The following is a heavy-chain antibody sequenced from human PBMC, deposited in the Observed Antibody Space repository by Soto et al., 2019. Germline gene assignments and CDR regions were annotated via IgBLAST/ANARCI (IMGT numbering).Heavy chain of an antibody. CDR1: GFTFSSYA. CDR2: ISGSGGST. Sequence: PGGSLRLSCAASGFTFSSYAMSWVRQAPGKGLEWVSAISGSGGSTYYADSVKGRFTISRDNSKNTLYLQMNSLRAEDTAVYYCARFWSGYRYGMDVWGQGTTVTVSS. J-gene: IGHJ6*02. D-gene: IGHD3-3*01. V-gene: IGHV3-23*01. CDR3: ARFWSGYRYGMDV.